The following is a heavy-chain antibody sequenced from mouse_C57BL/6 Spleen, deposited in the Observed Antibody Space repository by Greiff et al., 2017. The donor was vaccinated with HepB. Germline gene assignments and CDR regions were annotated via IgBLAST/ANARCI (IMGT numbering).Heavy chain of an antibody. J-gene: IGHJ2*01. V-gene: IGHV1-82*01. D-gene: IGHD2-5*01. CDR3: ARSGSNLLDY. CDR1: GYAFSSSW. CDR2: IYPGDGDT. Sequence: QVQLQQSGPELVKPGASVKISCKASGYAFSSSWMNWVKQRPGKGLEWIGRIYPGDGDTNYNGKFKGKATLTADKSSSTAYMQLSSLTSEDSAVYFCARSGSNLLDYWGQGTTLTVSS.